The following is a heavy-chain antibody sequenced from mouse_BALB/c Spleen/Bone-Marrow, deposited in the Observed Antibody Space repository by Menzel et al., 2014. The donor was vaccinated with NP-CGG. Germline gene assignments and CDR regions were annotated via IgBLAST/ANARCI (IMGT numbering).Heavy chain of an antibody. CDR3: TRGGNWEDFDY. CDR1: GFSFSSFG. J-gene: IGHJ2*01. Sequence: EVQVVESGGGLVQPGGSRKLSCSASGFSFSSFGMHWVRQAPEKGLEWVAYISSGSITIFYADTVKGRFTISRDNPKNTLFLQMTSLRSEDTAMYYCTRGGNWEDFDYWGQGTTLTVSP. V-gene: IGHV5-17*02. D-gene: IGHD4-1*01. CDR2: ISSGSITI.